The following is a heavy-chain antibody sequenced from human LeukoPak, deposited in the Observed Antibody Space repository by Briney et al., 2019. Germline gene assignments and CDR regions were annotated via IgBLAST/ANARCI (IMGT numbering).Heavy chain of an antibody. J-gene: IGHJ4*02. CDR1: GGSFSGYY. Sequence: SETLSLTCAVYGGSFSGYYWSWIRQPPGKGLEWIGEINHSGSTNYNPSLKSRVTISVDTSKNQFSQKLSSVTAADTAVYYCARCLRDIVVVPAACDYWGQGTLVTVSS. V-gene: IGHV4-34*01. CDR2: INHSGST. D-gene: IGHD2-2*01. CDR3: ARCLRDIVVVPAACDY.